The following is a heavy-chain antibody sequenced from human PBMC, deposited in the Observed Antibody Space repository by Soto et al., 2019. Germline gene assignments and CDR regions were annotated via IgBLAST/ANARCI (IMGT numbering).Heavy chain of an antibody. J-gene: IGHJ4*02. CDR3: AKVRRFGELRSHY. CDR2: IGVSGDTT. Sequence: EVQLLESGGGLVQPGGSLRLSCAASGFTFSSYAMSWVRQAPGKGREWVSAIGVSGDTTYYADSVKGRFTISRDNSKNTLYLQMGSLRAEETAVYYCAKVRRFGELRSHYWGQGTLVTASS. CDR1: GFTFSSYA. D-gene: IGHD3-10*01. V-gene: IGHV3-23*01.